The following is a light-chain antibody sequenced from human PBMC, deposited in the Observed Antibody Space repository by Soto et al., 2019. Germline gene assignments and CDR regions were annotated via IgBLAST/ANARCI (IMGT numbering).Light chain of an antibody. Sequence: DIQMTQSPSTLSGSVGDRVTITCRASQTISSWLAWYQQKPGKAPKLLIYKASTLKSGVPSRISGSGSGTEFTLTISGLQPDDFATYYCQGYRTFGQGTKVDIK. CDR3: QGYRT. J-gene: IGKJ1*01. CDR2: KAS. V-gene: IGKV1-5*03. CDR1: QTISSW.